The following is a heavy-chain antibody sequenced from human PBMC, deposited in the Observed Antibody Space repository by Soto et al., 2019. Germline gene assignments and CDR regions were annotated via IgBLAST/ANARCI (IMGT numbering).Heavy chain of an antibody. V-gene: IGHV3-23*01. CDR2: ISDDGTRT. CDR1: GFTFNTFE. Sequence: EAQLLESGGGLVQPGGSLRLSCAASGFTFNTFEMSWVRQAPGRGLEWVSFISDDGTRTYYADAVKGRFTISRDNSKYTLYLQMNSLTVEDTAVYACVKGGWLDFWGQGTLVTVSS. J-gene: IGHJ5*01. D-gene: IGHD3-16*01. CDR3: VKGGWLDF.